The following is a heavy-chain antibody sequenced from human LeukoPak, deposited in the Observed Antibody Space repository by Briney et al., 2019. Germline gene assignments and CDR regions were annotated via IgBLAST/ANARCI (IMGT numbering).Heavy chain of an antibody. J-gene: IGHJ4*02. Sequence: TGGSLRLSCAASGFTFSSYSMNWVRQAPGKGLEWVSSISSSSSHIYYADSVKGRFTISRDNAKNSLYLQMNSLRAEDTAVYYCARVGYYYDSSGPPGAWGQGTLVTVSS. D-gene: IGHD3-22*01. V-gene: IGHV3-21*01. CDR2: ISSSSSHI. CDR3: ARVGYYYDSSGPPGA. CDR1: GFTFSSYS.